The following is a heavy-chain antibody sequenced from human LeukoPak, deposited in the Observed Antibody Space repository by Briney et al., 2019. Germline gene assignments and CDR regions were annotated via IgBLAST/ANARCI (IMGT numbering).Heavy chain of an antibody. J-gene: IGHJ4*02. CDR2: ISGGGGST. CDR3: AKSDAAMDY. CDR1: GFTFSSYA. V-gene: IGHV3-23*01. D-gene: IGHD5-18*01. Sequence: GGSPRLSCAASGFTFSSYAMSWVRQAPGKGLEWVSAISGGGGSTYYADSVKGRFTISRDNSKNTLILQMNSLRAEDTAVYYCAKSDAAMDYWGQGTLVTVSS.